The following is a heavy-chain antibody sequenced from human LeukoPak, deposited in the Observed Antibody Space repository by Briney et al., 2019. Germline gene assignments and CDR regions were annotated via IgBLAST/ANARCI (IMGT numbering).Heavy chain of an antibody. Sequence: ASVKVSCKASRGTFSSYAISWVRQAPGQGLEWMGGIIPIFGTANYAQKFQGRVTITADESTSTAYMELSSLRSEDTAVYYCSLLVRGWQPNWFDPWGQGTLVTVSS. V-gene: IGHV1-69*01. CDR2: IIPIFGTA. J-gene: IGHJ5*02. D-gene: IGHD6-19*01. CDR1: RGTFSSYA. CDR3: SLLVRGWQPNWFDP.